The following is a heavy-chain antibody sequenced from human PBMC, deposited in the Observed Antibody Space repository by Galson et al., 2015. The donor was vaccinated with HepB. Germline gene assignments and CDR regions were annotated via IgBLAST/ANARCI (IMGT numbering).Heavy chain of an antibody. CDR2: IRSKANSYAT. V-gene: IGHV3-73*01. D-gene: IGHD3-22*01. CDR3: TRPLAPDSSGYYYNY. Sequence: SLRLSCAASGFTFSGSAMHWVRQASGKGLEWVGRIRSKANSYATAYAASVKGRFIISRDDSKNTAYLQMNSLKTEDTAVYYCTRPLAPDSSGYYYNYWGQGTLVTDSS. J-gene: IGHJ4*02. CDR1: GFTFSGSA.